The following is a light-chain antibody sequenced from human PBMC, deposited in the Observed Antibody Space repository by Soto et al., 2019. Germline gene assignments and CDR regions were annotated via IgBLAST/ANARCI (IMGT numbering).Light chain of an antibody. Sequence: QSVLTQPASVSGSPGQSITISCTGTSSDVGGYNYVSWYQQHPGKAPKLMIYAVSNRPSGVSNRFSGSKSGNTASLTISGRQAEDEAEYSCSSYTSSSTRVFGGGTKLTVL. CDR1: SSDVGGYNY. J-gene: IGLJ3*02. CDR2: AVS. V-gene: IGLV2-14*01. CDR3: SSYTSSSTRV.